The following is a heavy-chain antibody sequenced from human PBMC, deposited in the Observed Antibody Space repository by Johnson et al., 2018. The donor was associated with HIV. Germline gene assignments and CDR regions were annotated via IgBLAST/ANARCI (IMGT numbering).Heavy chain of an antibody. J-gene: IGHJ3*02. V-gene: IGHV3-13*01. D-gene: IGHD1/OR15-1a*01. Sequence: VQLVESGGDWVQRGGSLKLSCAASGFTFSNYDIHWVRQATGKGLEWVSTMGTAGDTYYAGSVKGRFTISRDNATNTLYFQMNGLRAEDTAVYYCAKQNRGAFDIWGQGTMVTVSS. CDR2: MGTAGDT. CDR1: GFTFSNYD. CDR3: AKQNRGAFDI.